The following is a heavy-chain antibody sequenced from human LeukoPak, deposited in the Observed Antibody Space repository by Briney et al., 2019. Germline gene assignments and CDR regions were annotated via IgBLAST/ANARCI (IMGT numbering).Heavy chain of an antibody. CDR1: GGSISSSSYY. CDR3: AREYSSSWYYFDY. Sequence: SETLSLTCTVSGGSISSSSYYWGWIRQPPGKGLEWIGSIYYSGSTYYNPSLKSRVTISVDTSKNQFSLKLSSVTAADTAVYYCAREYSSSWYYFDYWGQGTLVTVSS. CDR2: IYYSGST. V-gene: IGHV4-39*07. J-gene: IGHJ4*02. D-gene: IGHD6-13*01.